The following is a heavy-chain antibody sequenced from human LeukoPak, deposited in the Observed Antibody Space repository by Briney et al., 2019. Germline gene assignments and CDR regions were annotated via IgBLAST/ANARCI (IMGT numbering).Heavy chain of an antibody. CDR3: ASRSSIWSGYQDTLYYFDS. CDR1: GGSISSYY. J-gene: IGHJ4*02. Sequence: SETLSLTCTVSGGSISSYYWSWIRQPPGKRLEWIGHIYYSGSTNYNPSLKSRVTISVDASKNQFSLKLSSVTAADTAVYYCASRSSIWSGYQDTLYYFDSWGQGTLVTVSS. D-gene: IGHD3-3*01. V-gene: IGHV4-59*01. CDR2: IYYSGST.